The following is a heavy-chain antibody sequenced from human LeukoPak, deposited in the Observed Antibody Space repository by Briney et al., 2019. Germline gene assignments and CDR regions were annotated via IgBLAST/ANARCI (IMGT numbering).Heavy chain of an antibody. V-gene: IGHV3-7*01. CDR3: VRDDDRPDNGLDY. CDR1: GFIFTDYW. D-gene: IGHD3-22*01. J-gene: IGHJ4*02. Sequence: GGSLRLSCAASGFIFTDYWMNWVRQAPGKGLEWVAMIKYDGIDTQYLDSVKGRFTISRDNAKNSLYLEMNSLRAEDTAVYYCVRDDDRPDNGLDYWGQGTLVTVSS. CDR2: IKYDGIDT.